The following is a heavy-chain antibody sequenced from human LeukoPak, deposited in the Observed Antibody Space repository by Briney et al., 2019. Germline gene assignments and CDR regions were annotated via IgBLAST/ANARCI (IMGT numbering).Heavy chain of an antibody. J-gene: IGHJ6*03. CDR1: SGPICSGSYD. Sequence: PSQTLSLTCTVSSGPICSGSYDWSAIRQPAGKGLEWIGRIYKSGNTNYNPSLKSRVTISVDTSKNQFSLKLSSVTAADTAVYYCAREDFDCSSTSCYIRDYYYYYMDVWGKGTTVTVSS. V-gene: IGHV4-61*02. CDR2: IYKSGNT. D-gene: IGHD2-2*02. CDR3: AREDFDCSSTSCYIRDYYYYYMDV.